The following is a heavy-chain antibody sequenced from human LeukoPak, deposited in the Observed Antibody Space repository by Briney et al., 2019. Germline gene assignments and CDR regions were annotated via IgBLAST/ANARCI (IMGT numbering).Heavy chain of an antibody. V-gene: IGHV4-61*01. Sequence: SETLSLTCSVSGDSVSNGNYYWSWLRRPPGKALEWIGYIYYTGSAYYNPSLEGRVALSVDTSRNQFSVKLNSVTAADTAVYYCARSQNYYGSGDYWRPGTLVTVSS. D-gene: IGHD3-10*01. J-gene: IGHJ4*02. CDR1: GDSVSNGNYY. CDR2: IYYTGSA. CDR3: ARSQNYYGSGDY.